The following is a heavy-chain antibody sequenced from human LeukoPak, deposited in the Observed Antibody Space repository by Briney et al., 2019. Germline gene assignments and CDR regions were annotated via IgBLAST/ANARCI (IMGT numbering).Heavy chain of an antibody. V-gene: IGHV4-39*01. CDR2: IYYRGST. CDR3: ARYYYYYYYLDV. Sequence: PSETLSLTXTVSGGSISSSSYYWSWIRQPPGKGLDWIGSIYYRGSTYYNPSLRSRVTISVDTSKNQFSLKLSSVTAADTAVYYCARYYYYYYYLDVWGKGATVTVSS. J-gene: IGHJ6*03. CDR1: GGSISSSSYY.